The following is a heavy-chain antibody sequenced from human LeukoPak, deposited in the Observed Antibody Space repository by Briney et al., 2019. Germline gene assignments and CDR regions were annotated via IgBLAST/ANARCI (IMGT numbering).Heavy chain of an antibody. CDR3: AKKARIAAAGRNDY. CDR2: ISGSGGST. CDR1: GCTFSSYA. D-gene: IGHD6-13*01. V-gene: IGHV3-23*01. J-gene: IGHJ4*02. Sequence: AGGSLRLSCAASGCTFSSYAMSWVRQAPGKGLEWVSAISGSGGSTYYADSVKGRFTISRDNSKNTLCLQMNSLRAEDTAVYYCAKKARIAAAGRNDYWGQGTLVTVSS.